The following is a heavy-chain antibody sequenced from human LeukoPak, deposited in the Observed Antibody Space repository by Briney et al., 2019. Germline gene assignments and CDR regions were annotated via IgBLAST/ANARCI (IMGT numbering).Heavy chain of an antibody. CDR1: GFSFNTYW. CDR3: AGFWSAYYTLPFAY. CDR2: IKHDGSET. Sequence: GGALRLSCAASGFSFNTYWMNWVRLAPGKGLEWVATIKHDGSETFYVDSVKGRFAISRDNTKKSLFLQMNSLRAEDTALYYCAGFWSAYYTLPFAYWGQGTLVTVST. J-gene: IGHJ4*02. D-gene: IGHD3-3*01. V-gene: IGHV3-7*01.